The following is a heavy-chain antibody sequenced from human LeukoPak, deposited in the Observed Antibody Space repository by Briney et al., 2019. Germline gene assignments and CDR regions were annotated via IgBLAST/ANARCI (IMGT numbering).Heavy chain of an antibody. V-gene: IGHV5-51*01. CDR2: IYPGSSDT. J-gene: IGHJ5*02. D-gene: IGHD2-15*01. CDR1: GYSFTTYW. CDR3: ARSGSPYNWLDP. Sequence: GESLKTSCKASGYSFTTYWIGWVRQMPGKGLEWMGAIYPGSSDTRYNPSFQGQVTISADNSIDTAYLQWSSLKSSDTAIYYCARSGSPYNWLDPWGQGTLVSVSS.